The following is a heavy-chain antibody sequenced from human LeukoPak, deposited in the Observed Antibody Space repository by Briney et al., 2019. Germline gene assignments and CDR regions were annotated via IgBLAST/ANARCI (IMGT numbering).Heavy chain of an antibody. CDR3: ARHCCSGPAKRVIDI. D-gene: IGHD2-15*01. J-gene: IGHJ3*02. CDR1: GGSIISSDYH. CDR2: ISYSGNT. Sequence: SETLSLTCTVSGGSIISSDYHWGWVRHPPGKGLGWIGTISYSGNTDYNPSLRSRVTISVDTSNNQFSLRLGSVTAADTAVYHCARHCCSGPAKRVIDIWGQGTMVTVSS. V-gene: IGHV4-39*01.